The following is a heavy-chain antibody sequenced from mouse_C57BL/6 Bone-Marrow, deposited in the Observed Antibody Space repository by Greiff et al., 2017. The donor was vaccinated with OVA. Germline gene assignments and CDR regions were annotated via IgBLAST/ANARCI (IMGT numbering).Heavy chain of an antibody. CDR3: ARQDYYGSSLYYYAMDY. CDR2: ISNLAFSI. V-gene: IGHV5-15*01. J-gene: IGHJ4*01. Sequence: EVKLVESGGGLVQPGGSLKLSCAASGFTFSDYGMAWVRQAPRKGPEWVAFISNLAFSIYYADTVTGRFTISRENAKNTLYLEMSSLRSEDTAMYYCARQDYYGSSLYYYAMDYWGQGTSVTVSS. CDR1: GFTFSDYG. D-gene: IGHD1-1*01.